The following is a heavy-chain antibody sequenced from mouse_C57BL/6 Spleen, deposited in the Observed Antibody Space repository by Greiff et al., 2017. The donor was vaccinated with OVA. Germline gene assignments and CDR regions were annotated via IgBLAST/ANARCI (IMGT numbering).Heavy chain of an antibody. CDR3: ARDGGGSSLDY. CDR2: INYDGSST. Sequence: EVQLQESEGGLVQPGSSMKLSCTASGFTFSDYYMAWVRQVPEKGLEWVANINYDGSSTYYLDSLKSRFIISRDNAKNILYLQMSSLKSEDTATYYCARDGGGSSLDYWGQGTTLTVSS. D-gene: IGHD1-1*01. J-gene: IGHJ2*01. V-gene: IGHV5-16*01. CDR1: GFTFSDYY.